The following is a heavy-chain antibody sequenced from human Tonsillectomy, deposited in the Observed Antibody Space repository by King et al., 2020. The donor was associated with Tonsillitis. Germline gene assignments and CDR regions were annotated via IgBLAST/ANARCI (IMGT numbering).Heavy chain of an antibody. CDR1: GFIFSIYS. CDR2: ISSSSRSI. V-gene: IGHV3-48*04. J-gene: IGHJ6*02. CDR3: AGDPDMDV. Sequence: VQLVESGGGLVQPGGSLRLSCAGSGFIFSIYSINWVRQAPGKGLEWISYISSSSRSIYYADSVKGRFTVSRDNAQKSLYLQMNSLRAEDTAVYYCAGDPDMDVWGQGTTVTVSS.